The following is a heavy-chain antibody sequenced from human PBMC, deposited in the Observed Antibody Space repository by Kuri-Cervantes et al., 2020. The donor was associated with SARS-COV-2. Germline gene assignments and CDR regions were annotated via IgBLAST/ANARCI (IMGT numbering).Heavy chain of an antibody. CDR3: ARVSGSYSSPIDY. J-gene: IGHJ4*02. D-gene: IGHD1-26*01. V-gene: IGHV3-23*01. CDR1: GFTFSSYA. CDR2: ISGSGGST. Sequence: GESLKISCAASGFTFSSYAMSWVRQAPGKGLEWVSAISGSGGSTYYADSVKGRFTISRDNSKNTLYLQMNSLRAEDTAVYYCARVSGSYSSPIDYWGQGTLVTVSS.